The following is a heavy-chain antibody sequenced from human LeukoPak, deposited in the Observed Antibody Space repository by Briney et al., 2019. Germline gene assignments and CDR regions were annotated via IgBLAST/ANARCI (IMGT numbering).Heavy chain of an antibody. D-gene: IGHD6-6*01. J-gene: IGHJ3*02. CDR3: ARRSGAARPGDSLAFDI. Sequence: SETLSLTCTVSGGSISSSSYYWGWIRQPPGKGLEWIGSIYYSGSTYYNPSLKSRVTISVDTSKNQFSLKLSSVTAADTAVYYCARRSGAARPGDSLAFDIWGQGTMVTVSS. CDR2: IYYSGST. V-gene: IGHV4-39*07. CDR1: GGSISSSSYY.